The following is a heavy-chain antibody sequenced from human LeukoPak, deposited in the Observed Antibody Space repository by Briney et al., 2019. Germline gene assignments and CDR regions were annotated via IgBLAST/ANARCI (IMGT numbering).Heavy chain of an antibody. D-gene: IGHD1-26*01. V-gene: IGHV4-30-4*01. J-gene: IGHJ3*02. Sequence: PSETLSLTCTVSGGSTSSGDYYWSWIRQPPGKGLEWIGYIYYSGSTYYNPSLKSRVTISVDTSKNQFSLKLSSVTAADTAVYYCARDVRWELPDVPSDAFDIWGQGTMVTVSS. CDR3: ARDVRWELPDVPSDAFDI. CDR2: IYYSGST. CDR1: GGSTSSGDYY.